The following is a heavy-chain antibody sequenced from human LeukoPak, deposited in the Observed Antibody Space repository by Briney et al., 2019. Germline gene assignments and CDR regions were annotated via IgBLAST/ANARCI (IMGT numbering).Heavy chain of an antibody. D-gene: IGHD6-6*01. V-gene: IGHV3-7*01. CDR2: VKTDGSEK. CDR1: GFTFSIYW. Sequence: GGSLRLSCAASGFTFSIYWMSWVRQAPGKGLEWVANVKTDGSEKYYVDSVKGRFTVSRDNAKNSLYLQMNSLRAEDTAVYYCAREGRVPARPHFDSWGQGTLVTVSS. CDR3: AREGRVPARPHFDS. J-gene: IGHJ4*02.